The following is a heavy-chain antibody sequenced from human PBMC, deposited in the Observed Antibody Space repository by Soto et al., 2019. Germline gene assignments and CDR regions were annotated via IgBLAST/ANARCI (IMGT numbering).Heavy chain of an antibody. D-gene: IGHD3-10*01. V-gene: IGHV3-66*01. Sequence: GGSLSLSCAVSGFAVNTNYLSWVRQAPGEGPEWISVIYSDGRTDYADSVRGRFTVSRDTFKNTVFLQMNRLRAEDTARYFCTRDSSYYGAGRGVLDYWGQGTVVTVSS. CDR3: TRDSSYYGAGRGVLDY. CDR1: GFAVNTNY. CDR2: IYSDGRT. J-gene: IGHJ4*02.